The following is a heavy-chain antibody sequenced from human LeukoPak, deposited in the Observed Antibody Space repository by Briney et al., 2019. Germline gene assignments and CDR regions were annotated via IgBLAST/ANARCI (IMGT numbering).Heavy chain of an antibody. V-gene: IGHV3-7*01. CDR2: IKQDGSEK. D-gene: IGHD3-3*01. Sequence: GGSLRLSCAASGFTFSSYWMSWVRQAPGKGLEWVANIKQDGSEKYYVDSVKGRFTISRDNAKNSLYLQMNSLRAEDTAVYYCASTGIVFGVFRFGYWGQGTLVTVSS. J-gene: IGHJ4*02. CDR1: GFTFSSYW. CDR3: ASTGIVFGVFRFGY.